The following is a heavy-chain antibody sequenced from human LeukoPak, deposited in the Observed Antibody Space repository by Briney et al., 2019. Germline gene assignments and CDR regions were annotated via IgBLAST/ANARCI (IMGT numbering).Heavy chain of an antibody. CDR3: ARGPNHYYYMDF. D-gene: IGHD2-8*01. CDR1: GYSFTGYY. Sequence: ASMKVSCKASGYSFTGYYIHWVRQAPGQGLEWMGWINPDGGVTKSAQKFQGRVTMTRDKSINTVYMELSGPTSDDTALYYCARGPNHYYYMDFWGTGTTVSVSS. V-gene: IGHV1-2*02. J-gene: IGHJ6*03. CDR2: INPDGGVT.